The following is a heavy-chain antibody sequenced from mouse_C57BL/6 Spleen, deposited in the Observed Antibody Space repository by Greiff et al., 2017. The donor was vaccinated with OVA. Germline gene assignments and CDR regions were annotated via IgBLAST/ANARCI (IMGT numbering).Heavy chain of an antibody. J-gene: IGHJ4*01. V-gene: IGHV1-26*01. CDR3: ARGATPHAMDY. Sequence: VQLQQSGPELVKPGASVKISCKASGYTFTDYYMNWVKQSHGKSLEWIGDINPNNGGTSYNQKFKGKATLTVDKSSSTAYMELRSLTSEDSAVYYCARGATPHAMDYWGQGTSVTVSS. CDR1: GYTFTDYY. D-gene: IGHD3-1*01. CDR2: INPNNGGT.